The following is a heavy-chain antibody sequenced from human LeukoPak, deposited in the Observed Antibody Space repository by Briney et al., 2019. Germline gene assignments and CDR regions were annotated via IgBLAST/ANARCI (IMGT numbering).Heavy chain of an antibody. CDR3: ARGRDPYCSGGSCHYYFDY. Sequence: SQTLSLTCTVSGGSISSGSYYWSWIRQPAGKGLEWIGRIYTSGSTNYNPSLKSRVTISVDTSKNQFSLKLSSVTAADTAVYYCARGRDPYCSGGSCHYYFDYWGQGTLVTVSS. CDR2: IYTSGST. J-gene: IGHJ4*02. V-gene: IGHV4-61*02. D-gene: IGHD2-15*01. CDR1: GGSISSGSYY.